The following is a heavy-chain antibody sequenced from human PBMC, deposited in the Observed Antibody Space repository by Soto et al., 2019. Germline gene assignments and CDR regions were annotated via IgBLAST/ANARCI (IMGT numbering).Heavy chain of an antibody. CDR3: ARDRGLRASYYYYGMDV. CDR1: GGSISSGGYY. Sequence: PSETLSLTSTVSGGSISSGGYYWTWIRQHPGKGLEWIGYIYYSGSTYYNPSLKSRVTISVDTSKNQFSLKPSSVTAADTAVYYCARDRGLRASYYYYGMDVWGQGTTVTVSS. D-gene: IGHD3-16*01. CDR2: IYYSGST. J-gene: IGHJ6*02. V-gene: IGHV4-31*03.